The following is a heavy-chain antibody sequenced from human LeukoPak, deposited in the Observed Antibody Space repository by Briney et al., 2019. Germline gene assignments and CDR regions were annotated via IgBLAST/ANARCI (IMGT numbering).Heavy chain of an antibody. CDR2: MNPNSGNT. Sequence: ASVKVSCKASGGTFSSYAISWVRQATGQGLEWMGWMNPNSGNTGYAQKFQGRVTITRNTSISTAYMELSSLRSEDTAVYYCARDNYDFWSGYYGNWFDPWGQGTLVTVSS. D-gene: IGHD3-3*01. V-gene: IGHV1-8*03. CDR1: GGTFSSYA. J-gene: IGHJ5*02. CDR3: ARDNYDFWSGYYGNWFDP.